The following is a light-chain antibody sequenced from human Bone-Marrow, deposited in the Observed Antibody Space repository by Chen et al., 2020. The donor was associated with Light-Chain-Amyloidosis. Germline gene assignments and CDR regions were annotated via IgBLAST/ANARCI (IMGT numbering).Light chain of an antibody. V-gene: IGLV2-14*01. CDR2: EVT. CDR1: SSDVGGDNH. Sequence: QSALTHPAYVSGYPGQSITLSCTGTSSDVGGDNHVSWYQQHPDKAPKLMIYEVTNRPSCVPDRFSGSKSDNPASLTISGLQTEDEADYFCSSYTITNTLVFGSGTRVTVL. CDR3: SSYTITNTLV. J-gene: IGLJ1*01.